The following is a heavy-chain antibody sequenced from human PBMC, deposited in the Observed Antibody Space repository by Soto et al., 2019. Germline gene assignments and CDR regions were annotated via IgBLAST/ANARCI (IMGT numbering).Heavy chain of an antibody. Sequence: GESLKISCKGSGYNFTSYWIGWVRQMPGKGLEWMGIIYPGDSDTRYSPSFQGLVTISPDKSLNPAYLQWNSLKASDTAMYYCARRHSHSSWSGYFDYWGQGTLVTVSS. CDR2: IYPGDSDT. J-gene: IGHJ4*02. V-gene: IGHV5-51*01. CDR1: GYNFTSYW. CDR3: ARRHSHSSWSGYFDY. D-gene: IGHD6-6*01.